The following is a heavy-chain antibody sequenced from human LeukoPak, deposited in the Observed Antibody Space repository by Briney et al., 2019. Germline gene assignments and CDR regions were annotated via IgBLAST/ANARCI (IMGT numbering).Heavy chain of an antibody. Sequence: SETLSLTCTVSGGSISSYYWSWIRQPAGKGLEWIGRIYTSGTTHYNPSLKSRVTISVDTSKNQFSLKLSSATAADTAVYYCARETSQKGAHYMDVWGKGTTVTISS. D-gene: IGHD3-16*01. CDR1: GGSISSYY. J-gene: IGHJ6*03. CDR2: IYTSGTT. V-gene: IGHV4-4*07. CDR3: ARETSQKGAHYMDV.